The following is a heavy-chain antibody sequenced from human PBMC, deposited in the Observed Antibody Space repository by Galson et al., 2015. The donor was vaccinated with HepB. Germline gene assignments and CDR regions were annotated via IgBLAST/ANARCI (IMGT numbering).Heavy chain of an antibody. Sequence: SETLSLTCTVSGGSISSYYWSWIRQPPGKGLEWIGYIYYSGSTNYNPSLKSRVTISVDTSKNQFSLKLSSVTAADTAVYYCARINYYDSSGYPLGLDYWGQGTLVTVSS. D-gene: IGHD3-22*01. CDR2: IYYSGST. J-gene: IGHJ4*02. CDR1: GGSISSYY. V-gene: IGHV4-59*01. CDR3: ARINYYDSSGYPLGLDY.